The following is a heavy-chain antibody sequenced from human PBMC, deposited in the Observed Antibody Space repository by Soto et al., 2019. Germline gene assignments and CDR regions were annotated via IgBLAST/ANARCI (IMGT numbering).Heavy chain of an antibody. V-gene: IGHV1-18*01. CDR1: GYTFNSYG. CDR3: ARGPTDGDI. CDR2: IRVKNGNT. Sequence: QVQLVQSGGEVKKPGASVKVSCKASGYTFNSYGISWVRQAPGQGLEWMGWIRVKNGNTNYAQNFQGRFTMTTDTSTSTAYMELRSLRSDDTAVYYSARGPTDGDIWGQGTMVTVS. J-gene: IGHJ3*02.